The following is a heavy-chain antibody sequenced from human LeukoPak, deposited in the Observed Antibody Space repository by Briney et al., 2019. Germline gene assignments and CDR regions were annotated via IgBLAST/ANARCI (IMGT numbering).Heavy chain of an antibody. V-gene: IGHV3-48*03. D-gene: IGHD3-10*02. CDR2: ISSSGSTI. CDR1: GFTFSSYE. CDR3: AELGITMIGGV. J-gene: IGHJ6*04. Sequence: GGSLRLACAASGFTFSSYEMNWVRQAPGKGLEWVSYISSSGSTIYYADSVKGRFTISRDNAKNSLYLQMNSLRAEDTAVYYCAELGITMIGGVWGKGTTVTISS.